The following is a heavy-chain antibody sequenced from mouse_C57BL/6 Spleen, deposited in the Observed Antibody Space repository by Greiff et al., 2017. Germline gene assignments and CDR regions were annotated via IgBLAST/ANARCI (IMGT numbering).Heavy chain of an antibody. J-gene: IGHJ4*01. Sequence: EVQLQQSGAELVRPGASVKLSCTASGFNIKDYYMHWVKQRPEQGLEWIGRIDPEDGDTEYAPKFQGKATMTADTSSNTAYLQLSSLTSEDTAVYYCTTTVVAHYAMDYWGQGTSVTVSS. CDR3: TTTVVAHYAMDY. CDR1: GFNIKDYY. CDR2: IDPEDGDT. V-gene: IGHV14-1*01. D-gene: IGHD1-1*01.